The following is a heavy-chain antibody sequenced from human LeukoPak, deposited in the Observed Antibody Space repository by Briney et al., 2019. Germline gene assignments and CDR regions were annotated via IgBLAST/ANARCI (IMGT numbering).Heavy chain of an antibody. CDR1: GGSISSYY. CDR3: ARAAYHFYCSSTSCYKGDAFDI. Sequence: SETLSLTCTVSGGSISSYYWSWIGQPPAKGLEWIGYIYTSGSTNYNPSLKSRVTISVDTSKTQFSLKLSSVTAPDTGVYYCARAAYHFYCSSTSCYKGDAFDIWGQGTMVTVSS. V-gene: IGHV4-4*09. J-gene: IGHJ3*02. CDR2: IYTSGST. D-gene: IGHD2-2*02.